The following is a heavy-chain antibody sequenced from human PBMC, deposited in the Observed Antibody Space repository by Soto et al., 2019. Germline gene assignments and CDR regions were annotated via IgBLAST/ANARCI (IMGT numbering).Heavy chain of an antibody. CDR3: ARSVITVSSDGLDV. CDR2: INPNSVVT. CDR1: GYTFTDYY. D-gene: IGHD3-22*01. V-gene: IGHV1-2*04. Sequence: ASVKVSCKASGYTFTDYYIHWLRQAPGQGLERMAWINPNSVVTRYAQKFQGWVTLHRDTSISTVYMELSGLKSDDTAIYYCARSVITVSSDGLDVWGQGTTVTVSS. J-gene: IGHJ6*02.